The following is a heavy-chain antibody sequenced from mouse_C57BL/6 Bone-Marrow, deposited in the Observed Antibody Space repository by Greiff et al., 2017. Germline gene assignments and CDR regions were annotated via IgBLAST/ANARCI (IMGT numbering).Heavy chain of an antibody. CDR3: ARGGLDY. D-gene: IGHD2-2*01. J-gene: IGHJ2*01. CDR1: GYTFTSYG. V-gene: IGHV1-81*01. Sequence: QVQLQQSGAELARPGASVQLSCKASGYTFTSYGISWVKQRPGQGLEWIGEIYPRRGNTYYNEKFKGKATLTADKSSSTAYMELRSLTSEDSAVYFCARGGLDYWGQGTTLTVSS. CDR2: IYPRRGNT.